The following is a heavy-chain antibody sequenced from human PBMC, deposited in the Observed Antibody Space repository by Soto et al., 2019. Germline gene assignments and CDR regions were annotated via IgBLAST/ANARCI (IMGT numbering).Heavy chain of an antibody. CDR1: GFTFSSYS. D-gene: IGHD3-16*01. CDR3: AGDEQGDYYYYGMDV. V-gene: IGHV3-21*01. Sequence: EVQLVESGGGLVKPGGSLRLSCAASGFTFSSYSMNWVRQAPGKGLEWVSSISSSSSYIYYADSVKGRFTISRDNAKNSLYLQMNSLRAEGTAVYYCAGDEQGDYYYYGMDVWGQGTTVTVSS. CDR2: ISSSSSYI. J-gene: IGHJ6*02.